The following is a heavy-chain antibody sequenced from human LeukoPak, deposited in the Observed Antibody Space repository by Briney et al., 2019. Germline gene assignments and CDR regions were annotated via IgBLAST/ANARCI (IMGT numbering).Heavy chain of an antibody. Sequence: PSETLSLTCTVSGGSISSYYWSWIRQPPGKGLEWIGYIYCSGSTNYNPSLKSRVTISVDTSKNQFSLKLSSVTAADTAVYYCARRDSGYDYDYWGQGTLVTVSS. D-gene: IGHD5-12*01. CDR2: IYCSGST. V-gene: IGHV4-59*08. CDR3: ARRDSGYDYDY. CDR1: GGSISSYY. J-gene: IGHJ4*02.